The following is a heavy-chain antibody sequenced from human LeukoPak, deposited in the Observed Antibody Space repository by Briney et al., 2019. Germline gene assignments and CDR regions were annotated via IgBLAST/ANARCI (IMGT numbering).Heavy chain of an antibody. Sequence: PGGSLRLSCAASGFTFSSYGMHWVRQAPGKGLEWGAFIRYDGSNKYYADSVKGGFTIYRDNTKNTLYMQMNSLTAEHTAVYYCAKDGPKLRFLEWLLPNWYFDLWGRGTLVTVSS. CDR2: IRYDGSNK. D-gene: IGHD3-3*01. CDR3: AKDGPKLRFLEWLLPNWYFDL. CDR1: GFTFSSYG. J-gene: IGHJ2*01. V-gene: IGHV3-30*02.